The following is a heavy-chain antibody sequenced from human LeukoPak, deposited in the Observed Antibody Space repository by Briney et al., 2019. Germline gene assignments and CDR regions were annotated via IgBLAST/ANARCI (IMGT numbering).Heavy chain of an antibody. CDR1: GYTFTSYD. Sequence: ASVKVSCKASGYTFTSYDINWVRQATGQGLEWMGWMNPNSGNTGYAQKFQGRVTMTRNTSISTAYMELSSLRSEDTAVYYCAREATYYDFWSGYPRKENWFDPWGQGTLVTVSS. CDR3: AREATYYDFWSGYPRKENWFDP. CDR2: MNPNSGNT. D-gene: IGHD3-3*01. V-gene: IGHV1-8*01. J-gene: IGHJ5*02.